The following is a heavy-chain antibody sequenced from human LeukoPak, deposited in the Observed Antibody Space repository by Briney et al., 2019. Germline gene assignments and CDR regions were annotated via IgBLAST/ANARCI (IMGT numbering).Heavy chain of an antibody. J-gene: IGHJ4*02. V-gene: IGHV3-7*01. CDR1: GFTFSSYW. CDR2: IKQDGSDK. Sequence: PGGSLRLSCAASGFTFSSYWMNWVRQAPGKGLEWVANIKQDGSDKYYVDSVKGRFTISRDNAKNSLYLQMNSLRDEDTAVYYCARDGAPDSHCSSTTCAIRWGQGTLVTVSS. CDR3: ARDGAPDSHCSSTTCAIR. D-gene: IGHD2-2*01.